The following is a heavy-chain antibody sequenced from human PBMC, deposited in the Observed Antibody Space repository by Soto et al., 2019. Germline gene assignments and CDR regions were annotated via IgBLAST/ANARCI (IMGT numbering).Heavy chain of an antibody. CDR1: GYTFTSYD. Sequence: ASVKVSCKASGYTFTSYDINWVRQATGQGLEWMGWMNPNSGNTGYAQKFQGRVTMTRNASISTAYMELSSVTAADTAMYYCARGSSRWDYWGQGTLVTVSS. D-gene: IGHD6-13*01. CDR3: ARGSSRWDY. CDR2: MNPNSGNT. J-gene: IGHJ4*02. V-gene: IGHV1-8*01.